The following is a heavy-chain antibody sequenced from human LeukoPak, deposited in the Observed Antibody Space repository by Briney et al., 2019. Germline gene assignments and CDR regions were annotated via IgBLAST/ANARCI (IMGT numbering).Heavy chain of an antibody. CDR1: GCTFSSYA. CDR2: ISGSGGST. D-gene: IGHD3-16*02. Sequence: GGSLRLSCAASGCTFSSYAMSWVRQAPGKGLEWVSAISGSGGSTYYADSVKGRFTISRDNSKNTLYLQMNSLRAEDTAVYYCAKEATDYDYVWGSYRYCDYWGQGTLVTVSS. V-gene: IGHV3-23*01. J-gene: IGHJ4*02. CDR3: AKEATDYDYVWGSYRYCDY.